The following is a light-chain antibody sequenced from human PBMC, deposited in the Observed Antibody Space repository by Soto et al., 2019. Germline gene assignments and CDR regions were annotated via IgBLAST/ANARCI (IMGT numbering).Light chain of an antibody. CDR2: LGS. V-gene: IGKV2-28*01. Sequence: DNVMTQSPLSLPVTPGEPASISCRSSQSLLHSDGYNYLDWYLQKPGQSPQLLIYLGSNRASGVPDRCSGSGSGTDFTLKISRVEAADVGVYYCMQGLQTPYTFGQGTKLEIK. J-gene: IGKJ2*01. CDR1: QSLLHSDGYNY. CDR3: MQGLQTPYT.